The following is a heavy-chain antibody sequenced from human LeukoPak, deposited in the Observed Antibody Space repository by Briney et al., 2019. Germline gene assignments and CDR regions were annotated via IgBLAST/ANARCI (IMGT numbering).Heavy chain of an antibody. V-gene: IGHV1-8*01. CDR2: MNTNSGNT. CDR1: GYTFTSYD. Sequence: ASVKVSCKSSGYTFTSYDINWVRQAAGQGLEWMGWMNTNSGNTGYAQKFQGRVTITRNTAISTAYMELSSLRSEDSAIYYCARGLDGAHDYWGQGTLVTVSS. D-gene: IGHD4/OR15-4a*01. CDR3: ARGLDGAHDY. J-gene: IGHJ4*02.